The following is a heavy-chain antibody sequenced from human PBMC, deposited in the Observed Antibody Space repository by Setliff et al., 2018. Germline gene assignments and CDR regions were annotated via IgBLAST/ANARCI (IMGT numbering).Heavy chain of an antibody. D-gene: IGHD2-21*01. CDR3: TRDIVVFTDIDYYYSGMDV. J-gene: IGHJ6*04. V-gene: IGHV3-7*01. CDR1: GFTFSSYW. CDR2: IKQDGSEK. Sequence: GGSLRLSCAASGFTFSSYWMSWVRQAPGKGLEWVANIKQDGSEKYYVDSVKGRFTISRDNAKNTLSLQMNTLKAEDTAVYYCTRDIVVFTDIDYYYSGMDVWG.